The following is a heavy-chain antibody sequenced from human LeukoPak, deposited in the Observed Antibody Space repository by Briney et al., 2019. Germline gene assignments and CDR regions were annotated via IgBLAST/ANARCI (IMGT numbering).Heavy chain of an antibody. Sequence: SETLSLTCTVSGSISGYYWSWIRQPPGKGLEWIGYIYTSGSTNYNPSLKSRVTISVDTSKNQFSLDLSSVTAADTAVYYCARQKCTSTSCLTKNAFDIWGQGTVVTVSS. CDR3: ARQKCTSTSCLTKNAFDI. CDR2: IYTSGST. V-gene: IGHV4-4*09. J-gene: IGHJ3*02. CDR1: GSISGYY. D-gene: IGHD2-2*01.